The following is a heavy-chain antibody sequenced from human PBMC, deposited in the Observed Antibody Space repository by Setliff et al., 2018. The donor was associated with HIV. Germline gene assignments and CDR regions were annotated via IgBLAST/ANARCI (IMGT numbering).Heavy chain of an antibody. J-gene: IGHJ4*02. CDR2: ISSSGSTM. CDR3: ARDDLSAGGAIDY. CDR1: GFTFSSYN. Sequence: SCEVSGFTFSSYNMNWVRQAPGKGLEWVSYISSSGSTMSNADSVKGRFTISRDNAKNSLYLQMSSLRAEDTAVYYCARDDLSAGGAIDYWGQGTLVTVSS. V-gene: IGHV3-48*01. D-gene: IGHD2-8*02.